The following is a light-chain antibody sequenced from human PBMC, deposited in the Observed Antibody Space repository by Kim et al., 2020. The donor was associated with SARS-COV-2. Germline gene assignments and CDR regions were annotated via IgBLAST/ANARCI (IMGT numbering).Light chain of an antibody. V-gene: IGKV4-1*01. CDR2: WAS. CDR1: QTVLCSSDNKNF. CDR3: QQYCSNTRT. J-gene: IGKJ1*01. Sequence: DIVMTQSPDSLSVSLGERATIKCKSSQTVLCSSDNKNFLAWYQQKPGQCPKLLINWASTRDSGVPDRFSGSGSGTDFTLTISSRQAEDVAVYYCQQYCSNTRTFGQGTKVDIK.